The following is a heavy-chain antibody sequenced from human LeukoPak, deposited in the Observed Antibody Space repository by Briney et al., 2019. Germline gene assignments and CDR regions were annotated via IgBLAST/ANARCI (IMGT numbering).Heavy chain of an antibody. V-gene: IGHV3-30-3*01. D-gene: IGHD5-24*01. Sequence: GGSLRLSCAASGFTFSSYAMHWVRQAPGKGLEWVAVISYDGSNKYYADSVKGRFTISRDNSKNTLYLQMNSLRAEDTAVYYCAREIEMATTTAFDYWGQGTLVTVSS. CDR1: GFTFSSYA. J-gene: IGHJ4*02. CDR2: ISYDGSNK. CDR3: AREIEMATTTAFDY.